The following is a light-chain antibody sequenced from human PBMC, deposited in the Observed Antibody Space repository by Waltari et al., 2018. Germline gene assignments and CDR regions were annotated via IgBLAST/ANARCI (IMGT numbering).Light chain of an antibody. CDR3: QLYYSVPWT. V-gene: IGKV4-1*01. CDR1: LSSARHKNY. Sequence: LSSARHKNYLGSYQQKPGQLPKLLIDWAPTRKSGVAYPFSGDGSGTDLTLTISSLQAEDVAVYYCQLYYSVPWTLGQGTKVE. CDR2: WAP. J-gene: IGKJ1*01.